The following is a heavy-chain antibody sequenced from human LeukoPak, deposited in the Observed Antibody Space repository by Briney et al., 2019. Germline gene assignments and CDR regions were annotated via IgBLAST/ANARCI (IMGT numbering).Heavy chain of an antibody. CDR2: IRGSDGST. J-gene: IGHJ4*02. Sequence: GESLRLSCAASGFTFSTYALSWVRQAPGKGLEWVSSIRGSDGSTYYADSVKGRFAISRDNSKNTLYLQMNSLRAEDTAVYYCAKDVFGDYGGLDYWGQGTLVTVSS. D-gene: IGHD4-23*01. V-gene: IGHV3-23*01. CDR3: AKDVFGDYGGLDY. CDR1: GFTFSTYA.